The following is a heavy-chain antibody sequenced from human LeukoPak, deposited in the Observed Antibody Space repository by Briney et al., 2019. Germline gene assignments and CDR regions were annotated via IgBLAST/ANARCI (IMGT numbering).Heavy chain of an antibody. CDR2: INPNSGGT. CDR3: AREHSYGYFHNFDY. CDR1: GYTFTGYY. Sequence: ASVKVSCKASGYTFTGYYMHWVRQAPGQGLEWMGWINPNSGGTNYAQKLQGRVTMTRDTSISTAYMELSRLRSDDTAVYYCAREHSYGYFHNFDYWGQGTLVTVSS. V-gene: IGHV1-2*02. D-gene: IGHD5-18*01. J-gene: IGHJ4*02.